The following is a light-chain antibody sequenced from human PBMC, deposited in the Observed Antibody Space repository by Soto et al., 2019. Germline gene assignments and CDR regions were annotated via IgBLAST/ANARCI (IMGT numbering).Light chain of an antibody. J-gene: IGKJ5*01. CDR3: QQSYSTLPIT. CDR1: QSISNW. CDR2: AAS. V-gene: IGKV1-39*01. Sequence: DIQMTQSPSTLPASVGDRVTITCRASQSISNWLAWYQQKPGKAPKLLIYAASSLQSGVPSRFSGSGSGTDFTLTISSLQPEDFATYYCQQSYSTLPITFGQGTRLEI.